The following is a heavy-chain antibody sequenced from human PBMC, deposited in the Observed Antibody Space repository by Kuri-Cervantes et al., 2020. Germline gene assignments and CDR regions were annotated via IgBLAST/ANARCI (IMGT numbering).Heavy chain of an antibody. CDR2: IKQDGSEK. D-gene: IGHD4-17*01. CDR1: GFTFSSYW. J-gene: IGHJ6*03. V-gene: IGHV3-7*01. Sequence: GESLKISCAASGFTFSSYWMSWVRQAPGKGLEWVANIKQDGSEKYYVDSVKGRFTISRDNAKNSLYLQMNSLRAEDTAVYYCARGNYGDYVMDYHYMDVWGKGTTVTVSS. CDR3: ARGNYGDYVMDYHYMDV.